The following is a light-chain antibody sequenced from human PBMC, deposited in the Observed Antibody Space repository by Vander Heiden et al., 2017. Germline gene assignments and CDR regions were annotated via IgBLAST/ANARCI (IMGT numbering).Light chain of an antibody. CDR1: TSDVGGYHY. V-gene: IGLV2-14*01. CDR3: SSDTSSSLLV. Sequence: QSALTQPASVSGSPGQSITISCTGTTSDVGGYHYVSWYHQHPCKSTKLMCYDVSNRSSGVSNRFSGSKCGNTASLTISGLQVEDEADYYCSSDTSSSLLVFGGGTKRTVL. CDR2: DVS. J-gene: IGLJ3*02.